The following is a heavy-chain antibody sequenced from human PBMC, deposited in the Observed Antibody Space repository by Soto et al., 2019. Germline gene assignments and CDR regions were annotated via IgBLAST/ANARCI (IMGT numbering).Heavy chain of an antibody. V-gene: IGHV4-30-4*01. J-gene: IGHJ4*02. CDR3: ARDEGYYYGSG. Sequence: QVQLQESGPGLVKPSQTLSLTCTVSGGSISSGYYYWSWIRQPPGKGLEWIGYIYSSGKTYYNPSLQSRLTMSVDTSENQFSLRLSSVTAADTAVYYCARDEGYYYGSGWGQGTLVTVSS. CDR1: GGSISSGYYY. D-gene: IGHD3-10*01. CDR2: IYSSGKT.